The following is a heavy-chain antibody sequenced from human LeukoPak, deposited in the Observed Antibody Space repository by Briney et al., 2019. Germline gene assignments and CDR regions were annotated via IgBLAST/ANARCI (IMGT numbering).Heavy chain of an antibody. D-gene: IGHD3-3*01. J-gene: IGHJ4*02. Sequence: PGGSMRLSCTTSAFTFSSYAMNWVRHAPGKGMESVSAISSNGGSTSYADYVKGRFTISRDNSKSTLYLQMGSLRAEDMAVYYWARVRYDFWSGYPFDYWGQRTLVTVSS. V-gene: IGHV3-64*02. CDR2: ISSNGGST. CDR3: ARVRYDFWSGYPFDY. CDR1: AFTFSSYA.